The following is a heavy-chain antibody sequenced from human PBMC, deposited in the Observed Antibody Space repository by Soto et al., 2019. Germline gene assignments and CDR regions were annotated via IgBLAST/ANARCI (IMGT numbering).Heavy chain of an antibody. J-gene: IGHJ3*02. CDR3: ARRNFDGSGGAFDI. CDR1: GFSFGTYA. CDR2: ISSDGKRT. D-gene: IGHD3-22*01. V-gene: IGHV3-64*01. Sequence: EVQLVESGGALVQPGGSLRLSCAASGFSFGTYAIHWVRQPPGKALEYVSSISSDGKRTYYANSVKGRFIISRDNSKSTLYLQMGSLRDEDMAVYYCARRNFDGSGGAFDIWGQGTMVTVSS.